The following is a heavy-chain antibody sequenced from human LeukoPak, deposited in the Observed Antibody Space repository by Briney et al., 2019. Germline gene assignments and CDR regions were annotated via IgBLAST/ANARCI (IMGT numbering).Heavy chain of an antibody. V-gene: IGHV3-9*01. CDR2: ISWNSGSI. CDR1: GFTFDDYA. CDR3: ANGQGRDGYNPNASSASDY. D-gene: IGHD5-24*01. Sequence: GRSLRLSCAASGFTFDDYAMHWVRQAPGKGLEWVSGISWNSGSIGYADSVKGRFTISRDNAKNSLYLQMNSLRAEDTALYYCANGQGRDGYNPNASSASDYWGQGTLVTVSS. J-gene: IGHJ4*02.